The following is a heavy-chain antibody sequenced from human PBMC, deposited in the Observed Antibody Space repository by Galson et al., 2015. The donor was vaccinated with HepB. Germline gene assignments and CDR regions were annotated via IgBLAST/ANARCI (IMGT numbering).Heavy chain of an antibody. D-gene: IGHD6-13*01. CDR2: IGSKANSYAT. CDR1: GFTFSGSA. Sequence: LRLSCATSGFTFSGSAMHWVRQASGRGLEWVGRIGSKANSYATAYAASVKGRFTISRDDSKNTAYMQMNSLKTEDTAVYYYLRLGDFSGYSSLWGQGTLVTVSS. CDR3: LRLGDFSGYSSL. V-gene: IGHV3-73*01. J-gene: IGHJ4*02.